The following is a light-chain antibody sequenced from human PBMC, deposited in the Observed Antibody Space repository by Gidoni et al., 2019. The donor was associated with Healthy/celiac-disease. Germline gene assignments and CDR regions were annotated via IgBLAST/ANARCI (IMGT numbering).Light chain of an antibody. J-gene: IGLJ2*01. Sequence: SYELTQPPSVSVSPGQTASIPCSGDKLGDKYVCWYQQKPGQSPVLVIYQDSKRPSGIPERFSGSNSGNTATLTISGTQAMDEADYYCQTWDSSTAIFGRGTKLTVL. V-gene: IGLV3-1*01. CDR2: QDS. CDR3: QTWDSSTAI. CDR1: KLGDKY.